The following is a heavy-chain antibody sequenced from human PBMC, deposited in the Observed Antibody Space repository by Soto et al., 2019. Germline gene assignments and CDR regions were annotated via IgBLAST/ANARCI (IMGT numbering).Heavy chain of an antibody. CDR2: IIPIFGTA. Sequence: ASVKVSCKASGGTFSSYAISWVRQAPGQGLEWMGGIIPIFGTANYAQKFQGRVTITADKSTSTAYMELSSLRSEDTAVYYCARGGYCSSTSCHYYYYYGMDVWGQGTTVTVSS. J-gene: IGHJ6*02. D-gene: IGHD2-2*01. V-gene: IGHV1-69*06. CDR1: GGTFSSYA. CDR3: ARGGYCSSTSCHYYYYYGMDV.